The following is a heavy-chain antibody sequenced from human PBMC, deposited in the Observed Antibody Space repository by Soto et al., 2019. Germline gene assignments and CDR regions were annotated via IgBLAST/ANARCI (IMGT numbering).Heavy chain of an antibody. CDR3: ARDIGSYAYGEGY. J-gene: IGHJ4*02. CDR2: VYSSGTT. CDR1: GGSINSYW. V-gene: IGHV4-4*07. D-gene: IGHD3-10*01. Sequence: SETLSLTCSVSGGSINSYWWGWIRQPAGKGLEWIGRVYSSGTTDYNPSLNSRATLSVETSKNQFSLKLSSVTAADTAVYYCARDIGSYAYGEGYWGQGIQVTVSS.